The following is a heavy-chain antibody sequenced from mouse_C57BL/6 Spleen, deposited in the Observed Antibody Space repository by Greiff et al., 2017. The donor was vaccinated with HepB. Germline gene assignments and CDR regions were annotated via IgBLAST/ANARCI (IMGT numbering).Heavy chain of an antibody. CDR2: INPSSGYT. CDR1: GYTFTSYW. V-gene: IGHV1-7*01. J-gene: IGHJ2*01. CDR3: ARGDYGNPFDY. D-gene: IGHD1-1*01. Sequence: QVHVKQSGAELAKPGASVKLSCKASGYTFTSYWMHWVKQRPGQGLEWIGYINPSSGYTKYNQKFKDKATLTADKSSSTAYMQLSSLTYEDSAVYYCARGDYGNPFDYWGQGTTLTVSS.